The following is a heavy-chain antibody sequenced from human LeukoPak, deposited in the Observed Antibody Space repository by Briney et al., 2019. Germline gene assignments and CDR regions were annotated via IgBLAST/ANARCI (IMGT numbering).Heavy chain of an antibody. CDR1: GYTFTSYG. V-gene: IGHV1-18*01. CDR2: ISAYNGNT. Sequence: GASVKVSCKASGYTFTSYGISWVRPAPGQGLEWMGWISAYNGNTNYAQKLQGRVTMTTDTSTSTAYMELRSLRSDDTAVYYCARGIQNYDFWSGYYSPHDAFDIWGQGTMVTVSS. CDR3: ARGIQNYDFWSGYYSPHDAFDI. J-gene: IGHJ3*02. D-gene: IGHD3-3*01.